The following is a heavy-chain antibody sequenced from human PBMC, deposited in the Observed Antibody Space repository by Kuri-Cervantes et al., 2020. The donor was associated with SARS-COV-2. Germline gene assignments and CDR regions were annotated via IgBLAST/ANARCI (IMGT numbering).Heavy chain of an antibody. CDR1: GGSFSGYY. Sequence: LTCAVYGGSFSGYYWSWIRQAPGKGLEWVAVISYDGSKKYYADSVKGRFTISRDNSKNTLYLQMNSLRAEDTAVYYCARDPTNYYDSSGYLDYWAQGTLVTVSS. D-gene: IGHD3-22*01. CDR2: ISYDGSKK. CDR3: ARDPTNYYDSSGYLDY. V-gene: IGHV3-30-3*01. J-gene: IGHJ4*02.